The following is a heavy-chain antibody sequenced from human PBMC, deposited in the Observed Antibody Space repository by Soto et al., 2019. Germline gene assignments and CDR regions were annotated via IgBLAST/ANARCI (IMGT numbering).Heavy chain of an antibody. Sequence: QVQLQESGPGLVKPSQTLSLTCTVSGGSISTGDYYWSWIRQPPGKGLEWIGYIYYSGSTYYNPSLKSRLSISLDTSQNQFSLKLSSVTAADTAMYFCAGRYQPAGGYFRHWGQGALVTVSS. CDR3: AGRYQPAGGYFRH. V-gene: IGHV4-30-4*01. J-gene: IGHJ1*01. D-gene: IGHD2-2*01. CDR1: GGSISTGDYY. CDR2: IYYSGST.